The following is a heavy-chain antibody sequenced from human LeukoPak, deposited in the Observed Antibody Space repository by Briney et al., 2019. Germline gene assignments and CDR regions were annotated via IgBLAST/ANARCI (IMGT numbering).Heavy chain of an antibody. J-gene: IGHJ2*01. D-gene: IGHD6-19*01. Sequence: PSQTLSLTCTVSGGSISSGAYYWSWIRQPPGKGLEWIGEINHSGSTNYNPSLKSRVTISVDTSKNQFSLKLSSVTAADTAVYYCARWGYSSGWALWYFDLWGRGTLVTVSS. V-gene: IGHV4-30-2*01. CDR2: INHSGST. CDR1: GGSISSGAYY. CDR3: ARWGYSSGWALWYFDL.